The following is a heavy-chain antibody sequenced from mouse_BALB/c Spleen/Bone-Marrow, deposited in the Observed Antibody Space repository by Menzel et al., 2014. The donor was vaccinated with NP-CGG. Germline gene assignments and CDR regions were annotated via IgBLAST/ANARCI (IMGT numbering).Heavy chain of an antibody. V-gene: IGHV1-67*01. CDR3: ARSYYGNYYAMDY. D-gene: IGHD1-1*01. J-gene: IGHJ4*01. CDR2: ISTYSGNT. Sequence: VQLQESGPELVRPGVSVKISCKGSGYTFTDYAMHWVKQSHAKSLEWIGVISTYSGNTNYNQKFKGKATMTVDKPSSTAYMELARLTSEDSAIYYCARSYYGNYYAMDYWGQGTSVTVSS. CDR1: GYTFTDYA.